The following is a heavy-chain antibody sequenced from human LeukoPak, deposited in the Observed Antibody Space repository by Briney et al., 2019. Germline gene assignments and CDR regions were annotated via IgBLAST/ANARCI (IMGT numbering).Heavy chain of an antibody. Sequence: GGSLRLSCAASGFTFRSYAMSWVRQAPGKGLEWVSAISGSGGSTYYADSVKGRFTISRDNSKNTLYLQMNSLRAEDTAVYYCAKDEEVPSDYYYMDVWGKGTTVTVSS. D-gene: IGHD2-2*01. CDR1: GFTFRSYA. J-gene: IGHJ6*03. CDR3: AKDEEVPSDYYYMDV. V-gene: IGHV3-23*01. CDR2: ISGSGGST.